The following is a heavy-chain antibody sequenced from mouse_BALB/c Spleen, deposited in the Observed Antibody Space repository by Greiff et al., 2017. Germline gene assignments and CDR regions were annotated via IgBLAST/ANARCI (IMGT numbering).Heavy chain of an antibody. CDR3: AREGNYVEFAY. D-gene: IGHD2-1*01. V-gene: IGHV1-77*01. Sequence: QVQLKQSGAELARPGASVKLSCKASGYTFTDYYINWVKQRTGQGLEWIGEIYPGSGNTYYNEKFKGKATLTADKSSSTAYMQLSSLTSEDSAVYFCAREGNYVEFAYWGQGTLVTVSA. J-gene: IGHJ3*01. CDR2: IYPGSGNT. CDR1: GYTFTDYY.